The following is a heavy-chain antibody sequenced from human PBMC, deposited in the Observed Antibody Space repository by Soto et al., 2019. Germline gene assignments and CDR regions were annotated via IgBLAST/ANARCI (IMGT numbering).Heavy chain of an antibody. D-gene: IGHD2-15*01. J-gene: IGHJ5*02. Sequence: SETLSLTCRVSGGSVSGGSYYWSWIRQPPGKGLEWIGYIYYSGSTNYNPSLKSRVTISVDTSKNQFSLKLSSVTAADTAGYYCARDQGAVVTFGLFDPWGQGTLITVPS. CDR2: IYYSGST. V-gene: IGHV4-61*01. CDR1: GGSVSGGSYY. CDR3: ARDQGAVVTFGLFDP.